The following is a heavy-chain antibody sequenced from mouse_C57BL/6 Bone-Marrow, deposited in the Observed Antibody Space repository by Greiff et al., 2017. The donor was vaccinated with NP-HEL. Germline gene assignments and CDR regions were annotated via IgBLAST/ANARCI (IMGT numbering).Heavy chain of an antibody. CDR1: RYTFTNYW. V-gene: IGHV1-63*01. D-gene: IGHD1-1*01. Sequence: VQLQQSGAELVRPGTSVKMSCKASRYTFTNYWIGWAKQRPGHGLEWIGDIYPGGGYTNYNEKFKGQATLTADKSSSTAYMQFSSLTSEDTAIYYCASHYYGSRPCDYWGQGTTLTVSS. J-gene: IGHJ2*01. CDR2: IYPGGGYT. CDR3: ASHYYGSRPCDY.